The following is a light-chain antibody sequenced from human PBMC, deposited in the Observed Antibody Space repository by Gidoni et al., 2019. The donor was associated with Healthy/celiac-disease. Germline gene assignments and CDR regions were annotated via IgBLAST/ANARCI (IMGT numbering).Light chain of an antibody. V-gene: IGKV3-15*01. CDR2: GAS. Sequence: EIVMTQSPATLSVSPGERATLSCRASQRVSSNLAWYQQKPGQAPRLLIYGASTRATGIPARFSGSGSGTEFTLTISSLQSADFAVYYCQQYNNWLSWTFXQXTKVEIK. J-gene: IGKJ1*01. CDR1: QRVSSN. CDR3: QQYNNWLSWT.